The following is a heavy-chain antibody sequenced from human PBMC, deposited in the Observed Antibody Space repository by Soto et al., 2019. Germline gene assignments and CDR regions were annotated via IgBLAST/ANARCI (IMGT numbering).Heavy chain of an antibody. D-gene: IGHD3-10*01. CDR1: GFTFDDYG. CDR2: INWNGGST. J-gene: IGHJ4*02. CDR3: VPGFGELFGY. V-gene: IGHV3-20*04. Sequence: GGSLRLSCAASGFTFDDYGMSWVRQAPGKGLEWVSGINWNGGSTGYADSVKGRFTISRDNAKNSLYLQMNSLRAEDTALYYCVPGFGELFGYWGQGTLVTVSS.